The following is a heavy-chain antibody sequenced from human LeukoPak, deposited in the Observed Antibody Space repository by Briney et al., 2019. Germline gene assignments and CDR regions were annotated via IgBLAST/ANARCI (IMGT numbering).Heavy chain of an antibody. D-gene: IGHD6-19*01. CDR1: GFTVSSNY. CDR2: IYSGGST. J-gene: IGHJ6*02. V-gene: IGHV3-66*01. Sequence: GGSLRLSCAASGFTVSSNYMSWVRQAPGKGLEWVSVIYSGGSTYYADSVKGRFTLSRDNSKNTVYLQMNSLRAEDTAVYYCARDPLLYSGGAYYYYGMDVWGQGTTVTVSS. CDR3: ARDPLLYSGGAYYYYGMDV.